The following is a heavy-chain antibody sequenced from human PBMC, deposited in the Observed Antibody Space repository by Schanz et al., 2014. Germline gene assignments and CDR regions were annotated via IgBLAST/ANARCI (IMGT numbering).Heavy chain of an antibody. Sequence: QVQLVQSGADVKKPGASVKVSCKASGNTLSAYYIHWIRQAPGQGLEWMGWIDPNSGGTNYAQKFQGRVTMTSDTSITTVYMEVNSLTSDDTAVYYCARESVSRTRLFDPWGQGTLVTVSS. CDR2: IDPNSGGT. CDR3: ARESVSRTRLFDP. CDR1: GNTLSAYY. V-gene: IGHV1-2*02. J-gene: IGHJ5*02. D-gene: IGHD3-3*01.